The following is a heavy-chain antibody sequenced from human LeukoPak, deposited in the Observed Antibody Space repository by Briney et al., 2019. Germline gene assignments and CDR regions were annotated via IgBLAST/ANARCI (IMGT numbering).Heavy chain of an antibody. CDR1: GFKFSSYS. J-gene: IGHJ4*02. Sequence: GGSLRLSCAASGFKFSSYSMKWVRQAPGKGLEWVSFISSSSSYIYYADSLKGRFTISRDNAKNSLYLQMNSLRADDMALYYCAASGGSGSFDYWSQGTLVTVSS. V-gene: IGHV3-21*04. D-gene: IGHD3-10*01. CDR3: AASGGSGSFDY. CDR2: ISSSSSYI.